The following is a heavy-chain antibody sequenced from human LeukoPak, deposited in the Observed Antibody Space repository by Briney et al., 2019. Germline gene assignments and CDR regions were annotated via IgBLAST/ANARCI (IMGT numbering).Heavy chain of an antibody. CDR1: GYNFTNYW. V-gene: IGHV5-51*01. CDR2: IYPGDSDT. D-gene: IGHD6-19*01. Sequence: GESLKISCKGSGYNFTNYWIGWVRQVPGKGLEWLGIIYPGDSDTRYSPSFQGQVTISVDKSISTAFLQWRSLRASDSALYYCARHVRARYSSVWPSDSWGQGTLVTVSS. J-gene: IGHJ4*02. CDR3: ARHVRARYSSVWPSDS.